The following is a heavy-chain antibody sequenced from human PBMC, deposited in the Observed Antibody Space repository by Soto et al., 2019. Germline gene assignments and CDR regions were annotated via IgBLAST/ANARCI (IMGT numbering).Heavy chain of an antibody. Sequence: SGPTLVNPTQTLTLTCTFSGFSLSTSGMRVSWIRQPPGKALEWLARIDWDDDKFYSTSLKTRLTISKDTSKNQVVLTMTNMHPVDTATYYCARIPPYLGYCSGGNCYDPKGDFDIWGQGTMVTVSS. V-gene: IGHV2-70*04. D-gene: IGHD2-15*01. CDR3: ARIPPYLGYCSGGNCYDPKGDFDI. CDR2: IDWDDDK. CDR1: GFSLSTSGMR. J-gene: IGHJ3*02.